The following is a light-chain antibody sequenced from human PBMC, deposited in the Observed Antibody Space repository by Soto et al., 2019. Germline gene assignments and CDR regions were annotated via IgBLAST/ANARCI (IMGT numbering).Light chain of an antibody. CDR1: SSDVGAYNY. Sequence: QSALTQPASVSGSPGQSITISCTGTSSDVGAYNYVSWYQQHPGKAPKLLIYEVTNRPFGVSNRFSGSKSGNTASLTIAGLQTKDEADYYCSSYTTSSTRIFGGGTKLTVL. J-gene: IGLJ2*01. V-gene: IGLV2-14*01. CDR2: EVT. CDR3: SSYTTSSTRI.